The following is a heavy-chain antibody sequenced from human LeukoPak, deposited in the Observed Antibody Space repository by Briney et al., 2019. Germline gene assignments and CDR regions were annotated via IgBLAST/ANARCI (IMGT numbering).Heavy chain of an antibody. CDR3: ARPLRDGYNFDAFDI. CDR1: GFTFSSYW. V-gene: IGHV3-7*05. J-gene: IGHJ3*02. Sequence: GETLRLSCAASGFTFSSYWMSWVRQAQGKGLEWVANINNDGSEKYYVDSVKGRFTISRDNAKNSLYLQMNSLRAEDTAVYYCARPLRDGYNFDAFDIWGQGTMVTVSS. CDR2: INNDGSEK. D-gene: IGHD5-24*01.